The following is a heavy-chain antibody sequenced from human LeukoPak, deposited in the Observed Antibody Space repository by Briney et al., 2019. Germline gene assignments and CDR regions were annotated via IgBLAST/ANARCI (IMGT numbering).Heavy chain of an antibody. CDR2: ISSSSSYI. CDR1: GFTFSSYS. CDR3: ARGLWFGEFFDAFDI. J-gene: IGHJ3*02. V-gene: IGHV3-21*01. D-gene: IGHD3-10*01. Sequence: PGGSLRLSCAASGFTFSSYSMNWVRQAPGKGLEWVSSISSSSSYIYYADSVKGRFTISRDNAKSSLYLQMNSLRAEDTAVYYCARGLWFGEFFDAFDIWGQGTMVTVSS.